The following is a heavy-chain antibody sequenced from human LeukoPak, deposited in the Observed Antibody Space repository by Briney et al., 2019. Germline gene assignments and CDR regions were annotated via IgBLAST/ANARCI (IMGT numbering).Heavy chain of an antibody. CDR3: ARVASPPLYYYYMGV. Sequence: WVRQAPSKGLGWIGSIYYSGSTYYNPSLKSRVTISVDTSKNQFSLKLSSVTAADTAVYYCARVASPPLYYYYMGVWGKGTTVTVSS. J-gene: IGHJ6*03. CDR2: IYYSGST. V-gene: IGHV4-39*07. D-gene: IGHD6-6*01.